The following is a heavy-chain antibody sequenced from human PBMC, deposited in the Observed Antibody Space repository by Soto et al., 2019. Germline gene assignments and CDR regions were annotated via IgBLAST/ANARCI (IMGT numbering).Heavy chain of an antibody. Sequence: QVQLVESGEDLVKRGGSLRLSCAASGYTFSDYYMSWIRQAPGKGLEWISYIDTSSTKIYYADSVKGRFTISRDNAKNSLYLEMNSLRDEDTAVYYCASHYDMWSGYLSPVDYWGQGTLVTVSS. CDR1: GYTFSDYY. D-gene: IGHD3-3*01. J-gene: IGHJ4*02. V-gene: IGHV3-11*01. CDR2: IDTSSTKI. CDR3: ASHYDMWSGYLSPVDY.